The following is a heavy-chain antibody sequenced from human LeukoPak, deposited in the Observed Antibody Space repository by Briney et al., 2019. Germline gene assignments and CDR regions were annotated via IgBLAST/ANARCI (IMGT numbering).Heavy chain of an antibody. CDR1: GFTFSSYE. V-gene: IGHV3-48*03. D-gene: IGHD1-26*01. Sequence: GGSLRLSCAASGFTFSSYEMSWVRQAPGKGLEWVSYISSSGSTIYYADSVKGRFTISRDNAKNSLYLQMNSLRAEDTAVYYCARGKVGATVDYWGQGTLVTVSS. CDR3: ARGKVGATVDY. J-gene: IGHJ4*02. CDR2: ISSSGSTI.